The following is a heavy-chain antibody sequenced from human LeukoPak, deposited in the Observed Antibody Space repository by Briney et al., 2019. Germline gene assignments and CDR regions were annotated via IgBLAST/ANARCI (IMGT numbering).Heavy chain of an antibody. CDR2: IHYSGST. J-gene: IGHJ5*01. CDR1: GDSVSTYY. V-gene: IGHV4-59*02. CDR3: ARDNHGSGSYDPWFDS. D-gene: IGHD3-10*01. Sequence: PSETLSLTCTVSGDSVSTYYWSWIRQPPGKGLEWIGYIHYSGSTNFNPSLKSRVTISLDTSKHQFTLKLSSVTAADTAVYYCARDNHGSGSYDPWFDSWGQGTLVTVSS.